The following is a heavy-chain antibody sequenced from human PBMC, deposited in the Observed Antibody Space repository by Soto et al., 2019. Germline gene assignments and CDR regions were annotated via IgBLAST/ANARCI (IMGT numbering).Heavy chain of an antibody. V-gene: IGHV1-18*01. CDR2: ISVNSGNT. D-gene: IGHD3-16*01. CDR3: VGGIGVGQGFDY. CDR1: GDTFASYG. J-gene: IGHJ4*02. Sequence: QVQLVQSGPEVKKPGASVKVSCKASGDTFASYGINWVRQAPGQGLEWMGWISVNSGNTNYAQNFQGRVTMTTDTSTTTVFMVLRSLRSDDTAVYYCVGGIGVGQGFDYWGQGTLVTVSS.